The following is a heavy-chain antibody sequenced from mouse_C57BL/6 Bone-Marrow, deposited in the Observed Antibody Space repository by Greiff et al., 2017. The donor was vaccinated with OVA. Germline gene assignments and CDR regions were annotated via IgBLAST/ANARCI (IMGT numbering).Heavy chain of an antibody. CDR2: IYPGDGDT. CDR3: ANYGSSPDY. Sequence: LQESGPELVKPGASVKISCKASGYAFSSSWMNWVKQRPGKGLEWIGRIYPGDGDTNYNGKFKGKATLTADKSSSTAYMQLSSLTSEDSAVYFCANYGSSPDYWGQGTTLTVSS. D-gene: IGHD1-1*01. J-gene: IGHJ2*01. CDR1: GYAFSSSW. V-gene: IGHV1-82*01.